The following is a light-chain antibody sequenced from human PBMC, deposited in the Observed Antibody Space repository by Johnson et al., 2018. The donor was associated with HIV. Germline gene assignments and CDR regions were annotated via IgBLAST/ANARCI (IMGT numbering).Light chain of an antibody. CDR1: SSNIGKNY. CDR3: GTWDSSLGFV. Sequence: QSVLTQPPSVSAAPGQKVTISCSGSSSNIGKNYVSWYQQLPGKAPKLLIYDNNKRPSGIPDRFSGSKSGTSATLGITGLQTGDEADYYCGTWDSSLGFVFGTGTKVTVL. CDR2: DNN. V-gene: IGLV1-51*01. J-gene: IGLJ1*01.